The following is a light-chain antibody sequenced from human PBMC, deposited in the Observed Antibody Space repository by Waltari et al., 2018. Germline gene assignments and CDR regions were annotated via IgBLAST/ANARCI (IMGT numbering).Light chain of an antibody. V-gene: IGLV2-11*01. CDR2: DVT. J-gene: IGLJ2*01. Sequence: QSALPQSRSVSGSPGQSVPISCTGPSSAVAVYNHFSWYQQHPGKVPKLLIYDVTKRPSGVPDRFSGSRSGNTASLTISGLQAEDEADYYCCSYAGIYNFLLFGGGTKLTVL. CDR3: CSYAGIYNFLL. CDR1: SSAVAVYNH.